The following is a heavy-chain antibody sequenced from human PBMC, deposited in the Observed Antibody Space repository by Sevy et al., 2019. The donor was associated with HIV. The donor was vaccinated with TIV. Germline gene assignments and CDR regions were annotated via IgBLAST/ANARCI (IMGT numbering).Heavy chain of an antibody. CDR2: IIPIFGTA. J-gene: IGHJ3*02. Sequence: SVKVSCKASGGTFSSYAISWVRQAPGQGLEWMGGIIPIFGTANDAQKFQGRVTITADESTSTAYMELSSLRSEDTAVYYCARGVHSGSYFGHSDAFDIWRQGTMVTVSS. D-gene: IGHD1-26*01. CDR1: GGTFSSYA. V-gene: IGHV1-69*13. CDR3: ARGVHSGSYFGHSDAFDI.